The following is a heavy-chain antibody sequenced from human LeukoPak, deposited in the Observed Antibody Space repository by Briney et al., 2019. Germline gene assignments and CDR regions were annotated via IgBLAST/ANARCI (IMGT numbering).Heavy chain of an antibody. Sequence: SETLSLSCTVSGDSITTYYWSWIRQPPGKGLEWIGFIYSSGSANYNPSLMSRVTMSVDTSKNQFSLKLSSVTAADTAVYYCARTRTYADYADFWGQGTLVTVSS. CDR3: ARTRTYADYADF. CDR1: GDSITTYY. J-gene: IGHJ4*02. CDR2: IYSSGSA. D-gene: IGHD4-17*01. V-gene: IGHV4-59*01.